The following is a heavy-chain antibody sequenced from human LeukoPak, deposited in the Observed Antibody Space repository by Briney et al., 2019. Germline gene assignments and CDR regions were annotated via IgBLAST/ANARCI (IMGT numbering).Heavy chain of an antibody. D-gene: IGHD2-15*01. CDR2: INPSGGST. CDR3: ARFWYCSGGSCYSFGDY. J-gene: IGHJ4*02. Sequence: GASVKVSCKTSGYTFTGYYMHWVRQAPGQGLEWMGIINPSGGSTSYAQKFQGRVTMTTDTSTSTAYMELRSLRSDDTAVYYCARFWYCSGGSCYSFGDYWGQGTLVNVSS. CDR1: GYTFTGYY. V-gene: IGHV1-46*01.